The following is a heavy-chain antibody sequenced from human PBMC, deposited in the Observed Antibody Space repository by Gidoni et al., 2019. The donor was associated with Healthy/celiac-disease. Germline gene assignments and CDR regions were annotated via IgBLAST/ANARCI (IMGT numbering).Heavy chain of an antibody. CDR1: GYTFTSYY. J-gene: IGHJ4*02. CDR2: INPSGGST. Sequence: QVQLVQSGAEVKKPGASVKVSCKASGYTFTSYYMHWVRKAPGQGLSWMGIINPSGGSTSYAQKFKGRVTMTRDTSTSTVYMELSSLRSEDTAVYYCARDNSSSWDYWGQGTLVTVSS. V-gene: IGHV1-46*01. CDR3: ARDNSSSWDY. D-gene: IGHD6-13*01.